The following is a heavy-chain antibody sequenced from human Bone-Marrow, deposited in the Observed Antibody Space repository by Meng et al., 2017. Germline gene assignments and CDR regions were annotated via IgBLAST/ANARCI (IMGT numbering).Heavy chain of an antibody. CDR1: GFTFSSYG. Sequence: GESLKISCAASGFTFSSYGMHWVRQAPGKGLEWVAVIWYDGSNKYYADSVKGRFTISRDNSKNTLYLQMNSMRAEDTAVYYCARGGSYYYYFDYWGQGPLVTVSS. V-gene: IGHV3-33*01. J-gene: IGHJ4*02. CDR2: IWYDGSNK. D-gene: IGHD1-26*01. CDR3: ARGGSYYYYFDY.